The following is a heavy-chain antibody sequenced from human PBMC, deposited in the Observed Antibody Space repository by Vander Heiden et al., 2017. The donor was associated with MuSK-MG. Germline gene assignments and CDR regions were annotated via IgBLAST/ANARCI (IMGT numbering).Heavy chain of an antibody. D-gene: IGHD3-10*01. CDR2: INHSGST. V-gene: IGHV4-34*01. J-gene: IGHJ4*02. Sequence: QVQLQQWGAGLLKPSETLSLTCDVYGGSFSGSHWSWIRPPPGKGLEWIGEINHSGSTNYNPSLKSRVTISVDTSKNQFSLKLSSVTAADTAVYYCARVRTYYYGSGSYKAGCFDYWGQGTLVTVSS. CDR1: GGSFSGSH. CDR3: ARVRTYYYGSGSYKAGCFDY.